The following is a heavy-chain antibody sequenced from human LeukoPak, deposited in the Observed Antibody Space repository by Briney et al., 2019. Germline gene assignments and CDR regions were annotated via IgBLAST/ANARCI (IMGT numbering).Heavy chain of an antibody. CDR3: AKGASSGWYRDNWFDP. Sequence: GRSLRLSCAASGFTFDDYAMHWVRQAPGKGLEWVSSISWNSGSIGYADSVKGRFTISRDNAKNSLYLQMNSLRAEDTALYYCAKGASSGWYRDNWFDPWGQGTLVTVSS. J-gene: IGHJ5*02. V-gene: IGHV3-9*01. D-gene: IGHD6-19*01. CDR2: ISWNSGSI. CDR1: GFTFDDYA.